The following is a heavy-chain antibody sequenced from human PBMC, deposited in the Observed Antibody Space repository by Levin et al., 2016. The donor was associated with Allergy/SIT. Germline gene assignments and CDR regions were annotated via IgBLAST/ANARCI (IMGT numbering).Heavy chain of an antibody. Sequence: VRQMPGKGLEWVANIKQDGSEKYYVDSVKGRFTISRDNAKNSLYLQMNSLRAEDTAVYYCARFNLDTAMDDYYGMDVWGQGTTVTVSS. V-gene: IGHV3-7*05. CDR2: IKQDGSEK. D-gene: IGHD5-18*01. J-gene: IGHJ6*02. CDR3: ARFNLDTAMDDYYGMDV.